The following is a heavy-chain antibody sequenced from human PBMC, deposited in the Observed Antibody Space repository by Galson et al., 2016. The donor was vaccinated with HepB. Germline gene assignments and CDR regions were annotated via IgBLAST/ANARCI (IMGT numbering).Heavy chain of an antibody. Sequence: SLRLSCAASGFIFRSNGMSWVRQAPGKGLEWISTINDNGANTHYADSVKGRFTISRDNSKNTLYLQMDSLRAEDTAIYYCAKDVGGKAFFEYWGQGTLVTVSS. V-gene: IGHV3-23*01. CDR3: AKDVGGKAFFEY. CDR2: INDNGANT. D-gene: IGHD1-1*01. J-gene: IGHJ4*02. CDR1: GFIFRSNG.